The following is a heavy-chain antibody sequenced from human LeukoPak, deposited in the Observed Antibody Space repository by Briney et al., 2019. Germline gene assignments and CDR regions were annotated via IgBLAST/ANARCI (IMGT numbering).Heavy chain of an antibody. Sequence: GASVKVSCKASGYTFTSYYMHWVRQAPGQGLEWMGIINPSGGSTSYAQKFQGRVTMTRDTSTSTVYMEPSSLRSEDTAVYYCARGRKKVVTSPDWFDPWGQGTLVTVSS. CDR1: GYTFTSYY. CDR2: INPSGGST. D-gene: IGHD4-23*01. CDR3: ARGRKKVVTSPDWFDP. V-gene: IGHV1-46*01. J-gene: IGHJ5*02.